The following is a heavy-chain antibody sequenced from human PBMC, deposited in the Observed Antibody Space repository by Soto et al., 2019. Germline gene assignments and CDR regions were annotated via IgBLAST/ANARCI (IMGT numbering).Heavy chain of an antibody. V-gene: IGHV4-30-4*01. CDR3: ARERPDGSRLDP. D-gene: IGHD6-13*01. Sequence: QVQLQESGPGLVKPSQTLSLTCTVSGGSIGSGDNYWSWIRQPPGKGLEGIGYIYYSGSTYYNPSLKSRVTISVDTSKNQFSLKLSSVTAADTAVYYCARERPDGSRLDPWGQGTLVTVSS. CDR2: IYYSGST. CDR1: GGSIGSGDNY. J-gene: IGHJ5*02.